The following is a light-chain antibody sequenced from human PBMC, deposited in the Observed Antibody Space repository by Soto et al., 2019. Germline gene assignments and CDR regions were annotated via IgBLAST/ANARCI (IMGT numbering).Light chain of an antibody. V-gene: IGKV1-9*01. J-gene: IGKJ4*02. CDR1: QGISTY. CDR3: QQVTCYPQ. CDR2: AAS. Sequence: DIQLTQSPSLLSASVGDRVTITCRASQGISTYLAWYQHRPGKAPKLLIYAASSLPSGVPSRFSGSGSGTEFTLTISSLQPEDFATYYCQQVTCYPQFGGGTKVEVK.